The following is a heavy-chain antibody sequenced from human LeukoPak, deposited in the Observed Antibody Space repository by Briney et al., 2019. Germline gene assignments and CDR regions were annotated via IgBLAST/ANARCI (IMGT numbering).Heavy chain of an antibody. V-gene: IGHV1-2*02. J-gene: IGHJ3*02. CDR2: INPNSGGT. CDR3: ARFSSSVDAFDI. CDR1: GYTFTGYY. Sequence: GASVKVSCKASGYTFTGYYMRWVRQAPGQGLEWMGWINPNSGGTNYAQKFQGRVTMTRDTSISTAYMELSRLRSDDTAVYYCARFSSSVDAFDIWGQGTMVTVSS. D-gene: IGHD6-6*01.